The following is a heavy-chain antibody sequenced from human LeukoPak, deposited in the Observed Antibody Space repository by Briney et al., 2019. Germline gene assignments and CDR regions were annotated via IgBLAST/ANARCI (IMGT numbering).Heavy chain of an antibody. CDR3: ARVMPSVTPGSNYYYYYMDV. CDR1: GGTFSSYA. D-gene: IGHD2-2*01. Sequence: SVKVSCKASGGTFSSYAINWVRQAPGQGLEWMGGIIPIFGTANYAQKFQGRVTITTDESTSTAYMELSSLRSEDTAVYYCARVMPSVTPGSNYYYYYMDVWGKGTTVTVSS. J-gene: IGHJ6*03. V-gene: IGHV1-69*05. CDR2: IIPIFGTA.